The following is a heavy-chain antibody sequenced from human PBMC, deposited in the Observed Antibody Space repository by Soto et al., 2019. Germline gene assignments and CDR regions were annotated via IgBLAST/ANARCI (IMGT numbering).Heavy chain of an antibody. V-gene: IGHV5-51*01. D-gene: IGHD5-18*01. Sequence: GESLKISCKGSGYSFTSYWIGWVRQMPGKGLEWMGIIYPGDSDTKYSPSFQGQVTISADKSISTAYLQWSSLKASDTALYYCARRGYSYGSLDAFDIWGQGTMVTVSS. CDR1: GYSFTSYW. CDR3: ARRGYSYGSLDAFDI. J-gene: IGHJ3*02. CDR2: IYPGDSDT.